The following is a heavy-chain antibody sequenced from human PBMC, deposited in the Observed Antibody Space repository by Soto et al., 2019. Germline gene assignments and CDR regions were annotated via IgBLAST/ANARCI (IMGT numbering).Heavy chain of an antibody. CDR2: IIPIFGTA. D-gene: IGHD3-10*01. V-gene: IGHV1-69*13. Sequence: GASVKVSCKASGGTFSSYAISWVRQAPGQGLEWMGGIIPIFGTANYAQKFQGRVTITAAESTSTAYMELSSLSSVTAADTAVYYCARDDRYYGSGSYYNEGFIGWFDPWGQGTLVTVSS. CDR1: GGTFSSYA. CDR3: ARDDRYYGSGSYYNEGFIGWFDP. J-gene: IGHJ5*02.